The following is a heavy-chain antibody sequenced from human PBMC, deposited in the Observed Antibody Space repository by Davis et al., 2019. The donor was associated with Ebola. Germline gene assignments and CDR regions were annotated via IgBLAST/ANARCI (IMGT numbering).Heavy chain of an antibody. CDR3: TRQNWNLSFDY. J-gene: IGHJ4*02. CDR2: IYHSGTA. V-gene: IGHV4-59*13. CDR1: GGSISSYS. D-gene: IGHD1-1*01. Sequence: SETLSLTCTVSGGSISSYSWSWIRQPPGKGLEFIGYIYHSGTAYYNPSLKSRVTMSVDTSKNQFSLKVSSVTTADTAVYYCTRQNWNLSFDYWGQGTLVPVSS.